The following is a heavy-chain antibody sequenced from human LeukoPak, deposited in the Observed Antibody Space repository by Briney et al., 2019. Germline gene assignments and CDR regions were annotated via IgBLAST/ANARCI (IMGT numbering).Heavy chain of an antibody. J-gene: IGHJ4*02. CDR3: ARDSLPYYDSSGYRLTPFDY. V-gene: IGHV3-33*01. CDR2: IWYDGSNK. CDR1: GFTFSSYG. Sequence: PGGSLRLSCAASGFTFSSYGMHWVRQAPGKGLEWVAVIWYDGSNKYYADSVKGRFTISRDNSKNTLYLQMNSLRAEDTAVYYCARDSLPYYDSSGYRLTPFDYWRQGTLVTVSS. D-gene: IGHD3-22*01.